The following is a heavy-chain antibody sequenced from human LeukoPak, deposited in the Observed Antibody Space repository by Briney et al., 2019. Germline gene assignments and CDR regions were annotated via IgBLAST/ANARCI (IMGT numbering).Heavy chain of an antibody. D-gene: IGHD6-6*01. CDR3: AKGAIAAREYFDY. CDR2: ISSSRSYI. CDR1: GFTFSSYS. J-gene: IGHJ4*02. V-gene: IGHV3-21*04. Sequence: GGSLRLPCAASGFTFSSYSMNWVRQAPGKGLEWVSFISSSRSYIYYADSVKGRFTISRDNSKNTLYLQMNSLRAEDTAVYYCAKGAIAAREYFDYWGQGTLVTVSS.